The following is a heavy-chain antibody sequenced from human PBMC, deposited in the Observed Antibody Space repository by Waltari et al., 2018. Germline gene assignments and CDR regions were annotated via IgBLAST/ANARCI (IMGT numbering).Heavy chain of an antibody. CDR1: GVTLSRSW. Sequence: EVHLVESGGGLVQPGGSLRLSCAASGVTLSRSWIHWVRQSPGKGLMWGSRINNDGSSTVYADSVKGRFTISRDDAKNTVSLQMNNLSAEDTALYYCARAGLLGAFDVWGQGTMVTVSS. D-gene: IGHD2-15*01. CDR3: ARAGLLGAFDV. J-gene: IGHJ3*01. V-gene: IGHV3-74*03. CDR2: INNDGSST.